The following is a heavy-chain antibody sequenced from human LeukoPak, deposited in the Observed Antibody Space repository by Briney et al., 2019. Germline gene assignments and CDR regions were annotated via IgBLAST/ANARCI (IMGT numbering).Heavy chain of an antibody. CDR2: VDPEDGET. V-gene: IGHV1-69-2*01. Sequence: ASVKVSCKVSGYTFTDYYMHWVQQAPGKGLEWMGLVDPEDGETIYAEKFQGRVTITADTSTDTAYMELSSLRSEDTAVYYCATITMVRGVSYYFDYWGQGPLVTVSS. CDR3: ATITMVRGVSYYFDY. CDR1: GYTFTDYY. J-gene: IGHJ4*02. D-gene: IGHD3-10*01.